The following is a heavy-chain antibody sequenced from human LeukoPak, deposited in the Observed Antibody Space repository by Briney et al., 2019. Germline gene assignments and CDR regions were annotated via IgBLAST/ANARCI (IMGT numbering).Heavy chain of an antibody. J-gene: IGHJ4*02. CDR3: ALTTVYCSGGSCYFDY. CDR1: GYTFTGYY. CDR2: INPNSGGT. Sequence: GASVKVSCKASGYTFTGYYMHWVRQAPGQGLEWMGRINPNSGGTNYAQKFQGRVTMTRDTSISTAYMELSRLRSDDTAVYYCALTTVYCSGGSCYFDYWGQGTLVTVSS. D-gene: IGHD2-15*01. V-gene: IGHV1-2*06.